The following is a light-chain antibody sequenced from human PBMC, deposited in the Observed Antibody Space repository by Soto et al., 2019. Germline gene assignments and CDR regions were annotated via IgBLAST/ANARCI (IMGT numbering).Light chain of an antibody. CDR3: QQSYITPIT. J-gene: IGKJ3*01. V-gene: IGKV3-15*01. CDR2: RTS. CDR1: QSISSN. Sequence: ETVMTQSPATLSVSPGERATLSCRASQSISSNLAWYQQKPGQAPRLLMFRTSTRATGVPARFSGSGSGTEFNITISSLQSEDFATYYCQQSYITPITFGPGTKVDIK.